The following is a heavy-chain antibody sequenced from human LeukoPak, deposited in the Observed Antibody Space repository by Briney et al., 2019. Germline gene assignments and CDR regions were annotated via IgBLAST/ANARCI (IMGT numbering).Heavy chain of an antibody. Sequence: SETLSLTCTVSGGSISSYYWSWIRQPAGKGLEWIGRIYTSGSTNYNPSLKSRVTMSVDTSNNQFSLRVTSVTAADTAVYYCAKVGLNWGSDWYFDLRGRGTLVTVSS. CDR1: GGSISSYY. J-gene: IGHJ2*01. CDR3: AKVGLNWGSDWYFDL. CDR2: IYTSGST. V-gene: IGHV4-4*07. D-gene: IGHD7-27*01.